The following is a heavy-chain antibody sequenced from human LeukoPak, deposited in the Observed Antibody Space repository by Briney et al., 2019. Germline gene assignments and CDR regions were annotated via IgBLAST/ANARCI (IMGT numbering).Heavy chain of an antibody. CDR3: ARDPKKRSSGWGYYYYYGMDV. D-gene: IGHD6-19*01. J-gene: IGHJ6*04. CDR2: ISAYNGNT. CDR1: GYTFTSYG. Sequence: GASVKVSCKASGYTFTSYGISWVRQTPGQGLEWMGWISAYNGNTNYAQKLQGRVTMTTDTSTSTAYMELRSLRSDDTAVYYCARDPKKRSSGWGYYYYYGMDVWGKGTTVTVSS. V-gene: IGHV1-18*04.